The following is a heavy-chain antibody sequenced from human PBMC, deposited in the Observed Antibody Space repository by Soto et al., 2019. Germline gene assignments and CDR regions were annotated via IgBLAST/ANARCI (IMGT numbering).Heavy chain of an antibody. V-gene: IGHV4-4*07. CDR2: IYTSGIT. J-gene: IGHJ4*02. CDR1: GGCITNYY. D-gene: IGHD3-3*01. CDR3: AKYPWHLDAYWSGYSDGYFDS. Sequence: SETLSLTCTVSGGCITNYYLAWIRQPAGKGLEWIVRIYTSGITNYNPSLKSRVTMSVDTSKNQLSLKLSSLTAADTAMYYCAKYPWHLDAYWSGYSDGYFDSWGQGTLVTVSS.